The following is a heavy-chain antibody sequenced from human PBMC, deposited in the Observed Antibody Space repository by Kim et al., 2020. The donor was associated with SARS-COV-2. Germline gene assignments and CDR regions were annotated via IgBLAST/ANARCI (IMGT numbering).Heavy chain of an antibody. D-gene: IGHD3-10*01. V-gene: IGHV4-59*01. CDR3: ARARITMVRGDRRYFDL. Sequence: NPSLKGRVTISVDTSKNQFSLKLSSVTAADTAVYYCARARITMVRGDRRYFDLWGRGTLVTVSS. J-gene: IGHJ2*01.